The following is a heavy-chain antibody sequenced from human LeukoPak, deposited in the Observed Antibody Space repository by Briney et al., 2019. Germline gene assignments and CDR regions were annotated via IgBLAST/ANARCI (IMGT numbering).Heavy chain of an antibody. D-gene: IGHD3-10*01. CDR3: AREARSGSYYSIFDY. CDR2: IWYDGSNK. V-gene: IGHV3-33*01. Sequence: GRSLRLSCAASGFTFSSYGMHWVRQAPGKGLEWVAGIWYDGSNKYYADSVKGRFTISRDNSKNTLYLQMNSLRAEDTAVYYCAREARSGSYYSIFDYWGQGTLVIVSS. J-gene: IGHJ4*02. CDR1: GFTFSSYG.